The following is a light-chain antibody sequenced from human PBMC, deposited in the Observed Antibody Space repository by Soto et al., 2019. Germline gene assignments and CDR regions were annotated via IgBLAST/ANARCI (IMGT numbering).Light chain of an antibody. Sequence: EIVLTQSPDTLSLSPGERATLSCRASQSLSSSYLACYQHKPGQAPRLLMYGASSRATGIPDRFSGSGSGTDFTLTISRLEPEDFAVYYCQQSGRSPRTFGQGTKVEIK. J-gene: IGKJ1*01. V-gene: IGKV3-20*01. CDR2: GAS. CDR1: QSLSSSY. CDR3: QQSGRSPRT.